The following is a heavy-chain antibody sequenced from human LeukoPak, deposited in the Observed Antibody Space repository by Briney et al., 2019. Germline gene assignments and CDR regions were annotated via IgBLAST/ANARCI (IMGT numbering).Heavy chain of an antibody. D-gene: IGHD6-19*01. CDR2: IYYSGST. V-gene: IGHV4-59*01. CDR3: ARAVGYSRGWYRFDY. CDR1: GGSISSYY. J-gene: IGHJ4*02. Sequence: PSETLSLTCTVSGGSISSYYWSWIRQPPGKGLEWIGYIYYSGSTNYNPSLKSRVTISVDTSKNQFSLKLSSVTAADTAVYYCARAVGYSRGWYRFDYWGQGTLVTVSS.